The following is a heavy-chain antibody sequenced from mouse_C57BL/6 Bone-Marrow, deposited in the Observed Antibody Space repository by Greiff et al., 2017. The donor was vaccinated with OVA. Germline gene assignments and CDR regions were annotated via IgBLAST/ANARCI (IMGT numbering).Heavy chain of an antibody. CDR1: GYTFTDHA. CDR3: KRSTATDFAY. J-gene: IGHJ2*01. V-gene: IGHV1S53*02. Sequence: QVQLQQSDAELVKPGASVKISCKASGYTFTDHAIHWVKQKPEQGLEWIGYISPGNGDIKYNEKFKGKATLTADTSSSTAYLQLNSLTTEDAAVYDCKRSTATDFAYWGQGTTLTVSS. D-gene: IGHD1-2*01. CDR2: ISPGNGDI.